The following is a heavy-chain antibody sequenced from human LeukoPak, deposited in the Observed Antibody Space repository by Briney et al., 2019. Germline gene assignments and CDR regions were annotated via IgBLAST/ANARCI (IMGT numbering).Heavy chain of an antibody. CDR1: GFTFSSYS. CDR2: ISSSSSYI. D-gene: IGHD3-16*02. Sequence: GGSLRLSCAASGFTFSSYSINWVRQAPGKGLEWVSSISSSSSYIYYADSVKGRFTISRDNSKNTLYLQMNSLRAEDTAVYYCAKDRYDYVWGSYRYTPPDYWGQGTLVTVSS. J-gene: IGHJ4*02. CDR3: AKDRYDYVWGSYRYTPPDY. V-gene: IGHV3-21*04.